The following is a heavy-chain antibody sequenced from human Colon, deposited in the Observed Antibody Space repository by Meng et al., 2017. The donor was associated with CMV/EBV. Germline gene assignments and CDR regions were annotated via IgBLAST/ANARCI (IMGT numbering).Heavy chain of an antibody. V-gene: IGHV3-23*01. D-gene: IGHD2-21*02. CDR1: EFTCRRDA. J-gene: IGHJ4*02. CDR3: ARRLGTGMQVTGSLGY. CDR2: IGDGGGDT. Sequence: SEFTCRRDAMVWVRQAPGKGLEWVSGIGDGGGDTYYADSVQGRFYISWDNYKNTLYLQMNSLRVEDTAIYFCARRLGTGMQVTGSLGYWGQGTLVTVSS.